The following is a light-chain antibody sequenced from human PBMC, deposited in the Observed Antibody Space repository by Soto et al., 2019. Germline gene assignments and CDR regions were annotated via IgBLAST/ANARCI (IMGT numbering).Light chain of an antibody. J-gene: IGLJ2*01. CDR1: SSDVGGYNY. V-gene: IGLV2-14*01. CDR3: SSYTGSSPYVV. CDR2: DVS. Sequence: QSALTQPASVSGSPGQSITISCTGTSSDVGGYNYVSWYQQHPGKAPKLMIYDVSNRPSGVSNRFSGSKSGNTASLTISGRQAEDEADYYCSSYTGSSPYVVFGGGTKLTVL.